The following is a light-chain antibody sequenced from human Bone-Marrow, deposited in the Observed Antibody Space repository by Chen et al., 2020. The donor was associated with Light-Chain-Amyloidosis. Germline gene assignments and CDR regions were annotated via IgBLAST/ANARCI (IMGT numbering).Light chain of an antibody. CDR2: AAS. Sequence: DIHLTQSPSFLSASVGDRVTITCRASQGISSYLAWYQQKPGKAPKLLIYAASTLQSGVPSRFSGSGSGTEFTLTISSLQPEDFATYYCQQLNSYSYTFGQGTKLEIK. J-gene: IGKJ2*01. CDR3: QQLNSYSYT. V-gene: IGKV1-9*01. CDR1: QGISSY.